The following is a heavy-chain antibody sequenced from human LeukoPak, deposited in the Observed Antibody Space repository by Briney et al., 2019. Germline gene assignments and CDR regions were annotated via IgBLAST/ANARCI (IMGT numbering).Heavy chain of an antibody. CDR2: ISSSSSTI. D-gene: IGHD3-10*02. J-gene: IGHJ6*04. V-gene: IGHV3-48*01. Sequence: GGSLRLSCAASGFIFSSYSMNWVRQAPGKGLEWVSYISSSSSTIYYADSVKGRFTISRDNARNSLYLQMNSLRAEDTAVYYCAELGITMIGGVWGKGTTVTISS. CDR1: GFIFSSYS. CDR3: AELGITMIGGV.